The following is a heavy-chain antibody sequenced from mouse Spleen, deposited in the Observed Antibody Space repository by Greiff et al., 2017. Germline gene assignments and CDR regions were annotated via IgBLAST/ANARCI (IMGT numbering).Heavy chain of an antibody. V-gene: IGHV1-42*01. CDR1: GYSFTGYY. D-gene: IGHD1-1*01. Sequence: EVQLQESGPELVKPGASVKIFCKASGYSFTGYYMNWVKQSPEKSLEWIGEINPSTGGTTYNQKFKAKATLTVDKSSSTAYMQLKSLTSEDSAVYYCARAVVAPYAMDYWGQGTSVTVSS. J-gene: IGHJ4*01. CDR3: ARAVVAPYAMDY. CDR2: INPSTGGT.